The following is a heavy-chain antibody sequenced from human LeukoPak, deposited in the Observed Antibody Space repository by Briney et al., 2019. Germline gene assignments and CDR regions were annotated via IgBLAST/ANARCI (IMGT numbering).Heavy chain of an antibody. Sequence: SETLSLTCTVSGGSISSYYWSWIRQPPGKGLEWIGYIYYSGSTNYNPSLESRVTMSVDTSKNQFSLKLTSVSADTAVYYCARTFGTYQYYFDYWGQGSLVTVSS. CDR2: IYYSGST. D-gene: IGHD1-26*01. J-gene: IGHJ4*02. V-gene: IGHV4-59*01. CDR1: GGSISSYY. CDR3: ARTFGTYQYYFDY.